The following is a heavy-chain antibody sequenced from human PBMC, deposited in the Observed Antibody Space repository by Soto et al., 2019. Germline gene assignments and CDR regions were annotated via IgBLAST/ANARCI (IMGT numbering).Heavy chain of an antibody. D-gene: IGHD5-12*01. CDR1: GGSISSGGYY. V-gene: IGHV4-31*03. CDR3: ESGGWWLRFRGGVSFDI. Sequence: SETLSLTCTVSGGSISSGGYYWSWIRQHPGKGLEWIGYIYYSGSTYYNPSLKSRVTISVDTSKNQFSLKLSSVTAADTAVYYCESGGWWLRFRGGVSFDIWGQGTMVT. CDR2: IYYSGST. J-gene: IGHJ3*02.